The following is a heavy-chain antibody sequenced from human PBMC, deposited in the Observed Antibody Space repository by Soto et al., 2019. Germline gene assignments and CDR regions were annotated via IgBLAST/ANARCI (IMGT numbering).Heavy chain of an antibody. CDR2: IWYDGSNK. V-gene: IGHV3-33*01. CDR3: ARERYRRARRVDANGMDG. J-gene: IGHJ6*02. Sequence: ESGGGVVQPGRSLRLSCAASGFTFSSYGMHWVRQAPGKGLEWVAVIWYDGSNKYYADSVKGRFTISRDNSKNTLYQQMKSLRAEDTAVEYCARERYRRARRVDANGMDGWGQGTTVTFSS. D-gene: IGHD1-26*01. CDR1: GFTFSSYG.